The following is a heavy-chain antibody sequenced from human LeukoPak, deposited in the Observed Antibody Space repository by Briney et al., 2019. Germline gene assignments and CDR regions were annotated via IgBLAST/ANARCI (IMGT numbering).Heavy chain of an antibody. D-gene: IGHD2-21*02. CDR1: GGSFSGYY. CDR2: INHSGST. J-gene: IGHJ4*02. Sequence: SETLSLTCAVYGGSFSGYYWSWIRQPPGKELEWIGEINHSGSTNYNPSLKSRVTISVDTSKNQFSLKLSSVTAADTAVYYCARGIVVVTASYFDFWGQGTLVTVSS. CDR3: ARGIVVVTASYFDF. V-gene: IGHV4-34*01.